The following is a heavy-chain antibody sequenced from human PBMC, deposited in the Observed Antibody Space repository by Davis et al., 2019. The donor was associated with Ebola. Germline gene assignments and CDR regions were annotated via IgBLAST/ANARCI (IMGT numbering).Heavy chain of an antibody. CDR1: GGSISSSSYY. Sequence: MPSETLSLTCTVSGGSISSSSYYWGWIRQPPGKGLEWIGSIYYSGSTYYNPSLKSRVTISVDTSKNQFSLKLSSVTAADTAVYYCARETMVQGVIISDYWGQGTLVTVSS. CDR3: ARETMVQGVIISDY. D-gene: IGHD3-10*01. J-gene: IGHJ4*02. CDR2: IYYSGST. V-gene: IGHV4-39*02.